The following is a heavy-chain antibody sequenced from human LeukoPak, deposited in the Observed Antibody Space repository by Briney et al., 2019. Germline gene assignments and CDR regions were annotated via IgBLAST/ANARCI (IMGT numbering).Heavy chain of an antibody. CDR3: ASTPKPYGSGSYWYGAAFDY. CDR1: GGSISSSSYY. V-gene: IGHV4-39*01. Sequence: PSETLSLTCTVSGGSISSSSYYWGWIRQPPGKGLEWIGSIYYSGSTYYNPSLKSRVTISVDTSKNQFSLKLSSVTAADTAVYYCASTPKPYGSGSYWYGAAFDYWGQRTLVTVSS. J-gene: IGHJ4*02. CDR2: IYYSGST. D-gene: IGHD3-10*01.